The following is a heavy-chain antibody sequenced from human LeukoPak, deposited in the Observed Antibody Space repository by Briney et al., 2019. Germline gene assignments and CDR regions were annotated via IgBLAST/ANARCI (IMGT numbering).Heavy chain of an antibody. CDR1: GYTFTRYG. Sequence: GASVKPSCKASGYTFTRYGISWVRQAPGPGLEWMGWISDYNSNTKHAQKLQGRDTMTTDTSTSTAYMELRSLRSDDTAVYYCARDGWSRNPSLGYCSGGSCYTGAPFDYWGQGTLVTVSS. D-gene: IGHD2-15*01. V-gene: IGHV1-18*01. J-gene: IGHJ4*02. CDR2: ISDYNSNT. CDR3: ARDGWSRNPSLGYCSGGSCYTGAPFDY.